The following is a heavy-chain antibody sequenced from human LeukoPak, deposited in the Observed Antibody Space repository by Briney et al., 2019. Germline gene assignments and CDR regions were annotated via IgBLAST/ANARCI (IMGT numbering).Heavy chain of an antibody. Sequence: ASVKVSCKASGYTFTSYDINWVRQATGQGLEWMGWMNPNSGNTGYAQKFQGRVTITRNTSISTAYMELSSLRSEDTAVYYCARRRNAKGPIVGATGAFDIWGQGTMVTVSS. CDR2: MNPNSGNT. D-gene: IGHD1-26*01. V-gene: IGHV1-8*01. CDR3: ARRRNAKGPIVGATGAFDI. J-gene: IGHJ3*02. CDR1: GYTFTSYD.